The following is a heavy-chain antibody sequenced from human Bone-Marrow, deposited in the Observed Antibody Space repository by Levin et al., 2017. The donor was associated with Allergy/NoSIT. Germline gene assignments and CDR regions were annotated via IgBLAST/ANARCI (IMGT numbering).Heavy chain of an antibody. V-gene: IGHV3-9*01. Sequence: SLKISCEASGFRFDDYAMHWVRQFPGRGLEWVSGISWNSDSIGYADSVEGRFTISRDNARNFLYLEMTSLRAEDTALYYCAKDTSSDCAGDCYSDFWGHGTLVTVSS. J-gene: IGHJ4*01. D-gene: IGHD2-21*02. CDR2: ISWNSDSI. CDR3: AKDTSSDCAGDCYSDF. CDR1: GFRFDDYA.